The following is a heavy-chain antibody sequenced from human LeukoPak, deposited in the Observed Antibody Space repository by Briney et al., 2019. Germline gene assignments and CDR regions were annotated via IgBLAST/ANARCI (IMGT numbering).Heavy chain of an antibody. J-gene: IGHJ4*02. CDR1: GFTFSSYA. V-gene: IGHV3-23*01. Sequence: GGSLRLSRAASGFTFSSYAMSWVRQAPGKGLEWVSAISGSGGSTYYADSVKGRFTISRDNSKNTLYLQMNSLRAEDTAVYYCANEGKLLWFGELLYRDYWGQGTLVTVSS. CDR3: ANEGKLLWFGELLYRDY. D-gene: IGHD3-10*01. CDR2: ISGSGGST.